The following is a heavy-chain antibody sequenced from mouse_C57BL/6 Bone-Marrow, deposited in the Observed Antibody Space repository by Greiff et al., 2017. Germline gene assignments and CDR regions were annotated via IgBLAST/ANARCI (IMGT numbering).Heavy chain of an antibody. CDR2: IDPSDSYT. Sequence: HVQLQQPGAELVMPGASVTLSCTASGYTFTSYWMHWVKQRPGQGLEWIGEIDPSDSYTNYTPKFKGKSTLTVDKSSSTAYMQLSSLTSEDSAVYYCARVPNFDYWGQGTTLTVSS. J-gene: IGHJ2*01. CDR3: ARVPNFDY. V-gene: IGHV1-69*01. CDR1: GYTFTSYW.